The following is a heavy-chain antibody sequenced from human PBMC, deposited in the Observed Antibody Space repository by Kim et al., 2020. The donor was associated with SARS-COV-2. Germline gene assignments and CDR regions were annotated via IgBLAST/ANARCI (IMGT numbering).Heavy chain of an antibody. CDR2: NKADGSEK. Sequence: NKADGSEKYYVDSVKGRVSISRDNAENSLYLQMNRLRVDDTAVYYCASDFSWGQGILVTVSS. CDR3: ASDFS. V-gene: IGHV3-7*03. J-gene: IGHJ4*02.